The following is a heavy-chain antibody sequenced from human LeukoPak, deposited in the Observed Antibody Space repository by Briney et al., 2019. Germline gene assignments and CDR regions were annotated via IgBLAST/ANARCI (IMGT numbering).Heavy chain of an antibody. CDR2: INHSGST. V-gene: IGHV4-61*09. Sequence: PSETLSLTCTLSGDSIRSGSYYWSWIRQPAGKGLEWIGEINHSGSTNYNPSLKSRVTISVDTSKNQFSLKLSSVTAADTAVYYCARLRASRGYGDFYYFDYWGQGTLVTVSS. J-gene: IGHJ4*02. CDR3: ARLRASRGYGDFYYFDY. D-gene: IGHD4-17*01. CDR1: GDSIRSGSYY.